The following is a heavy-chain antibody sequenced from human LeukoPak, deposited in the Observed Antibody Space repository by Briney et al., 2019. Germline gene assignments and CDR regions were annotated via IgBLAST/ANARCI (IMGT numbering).Heavy chain of an antibody. CDR2: ISSSGSTI. D-gene: IGHD2-15*01. J-gene: IGHJ4*02. CDR3: AKDSVRYCSGGSCYGIDY. CDR1: GFTFSDYY. Sequence: GALRLSCAASGFTFSDYYMSWIRQAPGKGLEWVSYISSSGSTIYYADSVKGRFTISRDNSKNTLYLQMNSLRAEDTAVYYCAKDSVRYCSGGSCYGIDYWGQGTLVTVSS. V-gene: IGHV3-11*04.